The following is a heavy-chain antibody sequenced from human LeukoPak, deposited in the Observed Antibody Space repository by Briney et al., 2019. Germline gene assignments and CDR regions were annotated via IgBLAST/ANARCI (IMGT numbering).Heavy chain of an antibody. Sequence: GRSLRLSCAASGFTFSSYGMHWVRQAPGKGLEWVAVISYDGSNKYYADSVKGRFTISRDNSKNTLYLQMNSLRAEDTAVYYCANEYYYGSGSYYPYAFDIWGQGTMVTVSS. J-gene: IGHJ3*02. CDR1: GFTFSSYG. V-gene: IGHV3-30*18. CDR2: ISYDGSNK. D-gene: IGHD3-10*01. CDR3: ANEYYYGSGSYYPYAFDI.